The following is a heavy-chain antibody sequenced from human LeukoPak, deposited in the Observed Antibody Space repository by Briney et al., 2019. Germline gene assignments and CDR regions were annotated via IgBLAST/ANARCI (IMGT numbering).Heavy chain of an antibody. CDR2: IIPIFGTA. Sequence: SVKVSCKASGGTFSSYAISWVRQAPGRGLEWMGGIIPIFGTANYAQKFQGRVTITADESTSTAYMELSSLRSEDTAVYYCASVLLWFGELMDYWGQGTLVTVSS. CDR1: GGTFSSYA. CDR3: ASVLLWFGELMDY. D-gene: IGHD3-10*01. J-gene: IGHJ4*02. V-gene: IGHV1-69*13.